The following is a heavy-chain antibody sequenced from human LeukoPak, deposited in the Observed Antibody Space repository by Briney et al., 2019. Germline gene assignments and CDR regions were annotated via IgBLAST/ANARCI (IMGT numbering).Heavy chain of an antibody. CDR2: IYTSGST. CDR1: GVSISSGSYY. CDR3: ARDLLWFGELENYYYGMDV. V-gene: IGHV4-61*02. D-gene: IGHD3-10*01. Sequence: SQTLSLTCTVSGVSISSGSYYWRWLRQPAGKGLEWIVRIYTSGSTNYHPSLKSQFTISVDTSKNQFSLKLSSVTAADTAVYYCARDLLWFGELENYYYGMDVWGQGTTVTVSS. J-gene: IGHJ6*02.